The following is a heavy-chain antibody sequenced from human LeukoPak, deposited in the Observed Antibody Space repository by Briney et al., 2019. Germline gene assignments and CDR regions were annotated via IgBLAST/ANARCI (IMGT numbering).Heavy chain of an antibody. CDR1: GFTFSSYW. J-gene: IGHJ3*02. D-gene: IGHD3-10*02. CDR2: INSDGSST. V-gene: IGHV3-74*01. CDR3: ARPTMLGGWGAFDI. Sequence: GGSLRLSCAASGFTFSSYWMHWVRQAPGKGLVWVSRINSDGSSTSYADSVKGRFTISRDNAKNSLYLQMNSLRAEDTAVYYCARPTMLGGWGAFDIWGQGTMVTVSS.